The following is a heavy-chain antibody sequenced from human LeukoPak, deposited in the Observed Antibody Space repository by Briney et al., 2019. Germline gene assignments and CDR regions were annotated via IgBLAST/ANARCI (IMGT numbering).Heavy chain of an antibody. D-gene: IGHD6-13*01. CDR3: AREKAAADTGGWVPLGY. J-gene: IGHJ4*02. CDR1: GFTFSSYA. Sequence: GGSLRLSCAASGFTFSSYAMSWVRQAPGKGLEWVSVIYSGGSTYYADSVKGRFTISRDNSKNTLYLQMNSLRAEDTAVYYCAREKAAADTGGWVPLGYWGQGTLVTVSS. V-gene: IGHV3-66*01. CDR2: IYSGGST.